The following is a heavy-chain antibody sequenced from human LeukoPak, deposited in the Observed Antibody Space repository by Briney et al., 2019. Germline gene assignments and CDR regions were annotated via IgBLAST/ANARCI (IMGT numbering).Heavy chain of an antibody. CDR2: MYNSGST. J-gene: IGHJ3*02. D-gene: IGHD6-25*01. CDR1: GGSISSYY. Sequence: SETLSLTCTVSGGSISSYYWSWIRQPPGKGLEWIGYMYNSGSTNYNPSLKSRVTISADTSKNEFSLKLTSVTAADTAVYYCARHVVAARDGFDIWGQGTMVTVSS. CDR3: ARHVVAARDGFDI. V-gene: IGHV4-59*08.